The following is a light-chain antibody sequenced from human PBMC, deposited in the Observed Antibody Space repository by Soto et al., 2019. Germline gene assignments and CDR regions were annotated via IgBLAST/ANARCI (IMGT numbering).Light chain of an antibody. Sequence: QSALTQPASVSGSPGQSITISCTGTSSDIGSNTYVSWFQQRPGKAPTLIIYEVSNRPSGVSTHFSGSKSGNTASLTISGLLPEDEAEYFCSSYTSATLLFGGGTKLTVL. J-gene: IGLJ3*02. CDR2: EVS. CDR1: SSDIGSNTY. CDR3: SSYTSATLL. V-gene: IGLV2-14*01.